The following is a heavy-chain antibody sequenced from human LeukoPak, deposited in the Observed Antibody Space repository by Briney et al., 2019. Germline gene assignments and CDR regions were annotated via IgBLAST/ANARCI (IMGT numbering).Heavy chain of an antibody. D-gene: IGHD7-27*01. CDR2: IMGNGDGT. CDR1: GFTFRNYA. CDR3: AKDFVGTLPDAFDI. J-gene: IGHJ3*02. Sequence: GGSLRLSCAASGFTFRNYAMTWGPPAPGKGLGWGSDIMGNGDGTQYAQSVKGRFTISRDNSKDTLFLRMDGLRVEDTAIYYCAKDFVGTLPDAFDIWGRGTMVTVSS. V-gene: IGHV3-23*01.